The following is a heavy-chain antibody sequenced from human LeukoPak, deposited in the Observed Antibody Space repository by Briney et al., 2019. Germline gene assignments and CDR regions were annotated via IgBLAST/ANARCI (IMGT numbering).Heavy chain of an antibody. V-gene: IGHV1-2*02. D-gene: IGHD3-22*01. CDR2: INTNSGGT. CDR1: GYTFTGYY. CDR3: ARRGEPYYYDSSGSSSFDP. Sequence: ASVKVSCKASGYTFTGYYMHWVRQAPGQGLEWMGWINTNSGGTNYAQKFQGRVTMTRDTSISTAYMELSVRRSDDTAVYYGARRGEPYYYDSSGSSSFDPWGQGSLVSDSS. J-gene: IGHJ5*02.